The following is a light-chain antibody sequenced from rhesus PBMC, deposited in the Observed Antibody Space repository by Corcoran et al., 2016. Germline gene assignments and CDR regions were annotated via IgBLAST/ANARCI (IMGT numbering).Light chain of an antibody. Sequence: DIQMTQSPSSLSASVGDTVTITCRASQGISSYLNWFQQKPGKAPKLLIYDVSNLERGVPSRFRGSGSGTDFTLTISSLQPEDFAAYYCLQHNSYPRTFGQGTKVEIK. CDR3: LQHNSYPRT. CDR2: DVS. J-gene: IGKJ1*01. CDR1: QGISSY. V-gene: IGKV1-28*03.